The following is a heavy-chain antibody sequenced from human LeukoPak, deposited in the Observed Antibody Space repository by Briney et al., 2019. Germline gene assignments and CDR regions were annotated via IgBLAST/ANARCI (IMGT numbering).Heavy chain of an antibody. CDR1: GFTLSGYW. D-gene: IGHD3-22*01. Sequence: PGGSLRLSCAASGFTLSGYWVHWVRQAPGKGLVWVSRIKSDGRTNYADSVKGRFTISRDNAKNTVSLQMNSLRAEDTGVYYCARAPSEIGGYYPEFFRHWGQGTLVIVSS. CDR3: ARAPSEIGGYYPEFFRH. V-gene: IGHV3-74*01. CDR2: IKSDGRT. J-gene: IGHJ1*01.